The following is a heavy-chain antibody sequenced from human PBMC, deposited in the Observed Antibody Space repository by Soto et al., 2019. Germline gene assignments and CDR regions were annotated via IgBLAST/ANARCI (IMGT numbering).Heavy chain of an antibody. D-gene: IGHD6-13*01. J-gene: IGHJ5*02. V-gene: IGHV6-1*01. CDR2: TYYRSKWYN. Sequence: PSQTLSLTCAISGDSVSSNSAAWNCSMHSPSRGLEWLGRTYYRSKWYNDYAVSVKSRITINPDTSKNQFSLQLNSVTPEDTAVYYCARQYSSSWMGNWFDPWGQGTLVTVSS. CDR1: GDSVSSNSAA. CDR3: ARQYSSSWMGNWFDP.